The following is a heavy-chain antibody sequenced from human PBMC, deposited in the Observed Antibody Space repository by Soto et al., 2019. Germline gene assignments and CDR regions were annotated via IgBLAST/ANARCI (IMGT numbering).Heavy chain of an antibody. CDR2: ISDTSSGA. J-gene: IGHJ4*02. Sequence: EVQLLESGGGLVQPGGSLRLSCTASGFTFGNYAMTWVRQAPGKGLEWISSISDTSSGAYYADSVKGRITISRANSNNTLYLEMRSLRAEDTAVYSCAQNLWWYGYWGQGTLVTVSS. D-gene: IGHD2-21*01. CDR1: GFTFGNYA. V-gene: IGHV3-23*01. CDR3: AQNLWWYGY.